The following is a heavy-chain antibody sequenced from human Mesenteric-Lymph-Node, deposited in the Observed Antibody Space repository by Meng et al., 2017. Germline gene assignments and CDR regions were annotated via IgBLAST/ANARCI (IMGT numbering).Heavy chain of an antibody. CDR1: GASINTEIYY. D-gene: IGHD2-8*01. Sequence: SETLSLTCSVSGASINTEIYYWGWIRQPPGKGLEWIGTFHYTGNTDYNPSLKGRVTISLDMSRNQLSLKLNSVSAADTAVYYCARDHGIYYWFYYWGQGTLVTVSS. J-gene: IGHJ4*02. V-gene: IGHV4-39*07. CDR3: ARDHGIYYWFYY. CDR2: FHYTGNT.